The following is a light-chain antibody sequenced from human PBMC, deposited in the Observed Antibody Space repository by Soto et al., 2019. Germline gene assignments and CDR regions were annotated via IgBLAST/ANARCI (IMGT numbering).Light chain of an antibody. J-gene: IGKJ3*01. Sequence: DIQMTQSPSSLSASVGDRVTITCRASQSISSYLNWYQQKPGKAPKLLIYAASSLQSGVPSRFSGSGSGTDFTLTISSLQPEDFANYYCQQSYSTPLVTFGPGTKVDIK. CDR2: AAS. V-gene: IGKV1-39*01. CDR1: QSISSY. CDR3: QQSYSTPLVT.